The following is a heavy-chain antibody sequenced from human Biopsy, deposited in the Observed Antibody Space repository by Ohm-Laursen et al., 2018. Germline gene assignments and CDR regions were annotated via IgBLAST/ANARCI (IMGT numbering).Heavy chain of an antibody. J-gene: IGHJ4*02. CDR1: GGSIGGYY. V-gene: IGHV4-59*01. CDR3: ARVVGAATGFDQ. Sequence: SETLSLTCSISGGSIGGYYWNWIRQSPGKGLEWIGYIWSSGTTDYNPSLQSRVSMSLELSTDQFSLKVDSVTAADTAVYYCARVVGAATGFDQWGQGIPVTVSS. CDR2: IWSSGTT. D-gene: IGHD1-26*01.